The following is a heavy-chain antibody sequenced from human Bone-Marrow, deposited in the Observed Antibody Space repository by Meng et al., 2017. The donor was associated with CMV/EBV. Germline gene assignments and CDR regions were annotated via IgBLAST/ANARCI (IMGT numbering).Heavy chain of an antibody. CDR3: ARPGLTSRDAFDI. CDR1: GYTFTSYG. Sequence: ASVKVSCKASGYTFTSYGISWVRQAPGQGLEWMGWISAYNGNTNYAQKLQGRVTMTTDTSTSTAYVELSRLGSDDTAVYYCARPGLTSRDAFDIWGQGTMVTVSS. J-gene: IGHJ3*02. CDR2: ISAYNGNT. V-gene: IGHV1-18*01. D-gene: IGHD3-10*01.